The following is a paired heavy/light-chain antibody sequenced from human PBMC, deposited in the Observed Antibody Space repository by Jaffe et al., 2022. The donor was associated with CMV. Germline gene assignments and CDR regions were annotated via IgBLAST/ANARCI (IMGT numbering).Light chain of an antibody. V-gene: IGLV3-10*01. CDR3: YSTDSSGYHGV. J-gene: IGLJ2*01. CDR1: ALLKKY. Sequence: SYELTQPPSVSVSPGQTARITCSGDALLKKYAYWYQQKSGQAPVLVIYEDSKRPSGIPERFSGSSSGTMATLTFSGAQVEDEADYYCYSTDSSGYHGVFGGGTKLTVL. CDR2: EDS.
Heavy chain of an antibody. D-gene: IGHD6-13*01. CDR3: ARINIKWGTAAAVAYYYYGMDV. CDR2: IFSNDEK. CDR1: GFSLNNARMG. J-gene: IGHJ6*02. Sequence: QVTLKESGPVLVKPTETLTLTCTVSGFSLNNARMGVSWIRQPPGKALEWLAHIFSNDEKSYSTSLKSRLTISKDTSYSQVVLTVTNMDPVDTATYYCARINIKWGTAAAVAYYYYGMDVWGQGTTVTVSS. V-gene: IGHV2-26*02.